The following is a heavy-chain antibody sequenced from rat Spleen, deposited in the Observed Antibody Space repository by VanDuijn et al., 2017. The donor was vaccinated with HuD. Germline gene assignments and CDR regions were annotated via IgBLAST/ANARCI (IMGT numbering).Heavy chain of an antibody. V-gene: IGHV5-20*01. J-gene: IGHJ2*01. CDR3: TRDRILRSTGFDY. CDR1: GFTFSDYY. Sequence: EVRLVESGGGLVQPGRSLKLSCASSGFTFSDYYMAWVRQAPTKGLEWVATISSDGSRTYYRDSVKGRFTISRDNAKSTLYLQMNSLRSEDTATYYCTRDRILRSTGFDYWGQGVMVTVSS. CDR2: ISSDGSRT. D-gene: IGHD1-6*01.